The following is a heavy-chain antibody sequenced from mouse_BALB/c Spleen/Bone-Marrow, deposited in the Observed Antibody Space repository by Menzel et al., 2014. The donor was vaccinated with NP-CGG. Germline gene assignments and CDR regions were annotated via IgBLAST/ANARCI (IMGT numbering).Heavy chain of an antibody. CDR3: ARDRGGLLFDY. J-gene: IGHJ2*01. V-gene: IGHV7-3*02. CDR2: IRNKANGYTT. CDR1: GFTFTDYY. D-gene: IGHD1-1*01. Sequence: EVQVVESGGGLVQPGGSLRLSCATAGFTFTDYYMNWVRQPPGKALEWLGSIRNKANGYTTEYSASVKGRFTISRDNSQSILYLQMNTLRAEDSATYYCARDRGGLLFDYWGQGTTLTVSS.